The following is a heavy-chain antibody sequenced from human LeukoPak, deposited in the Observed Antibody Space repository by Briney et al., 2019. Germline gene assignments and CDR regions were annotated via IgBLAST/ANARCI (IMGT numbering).Heavy chain of an antibody. CDR1: GGSISSYY. V-gene: IGHV4-59*12. CDR3: AGSDLDFWSGYYGGDY. D-gene: IGHD3-3*01. J-gene: IGHJ4*02. Sequence: SETLSLTCTVSGGSISSYYWSWIRQPPGKGLEWIGYIYYSGSTNYNPSLKSRVTMSVDTSKNQFSLKLSSVTAADTAVYYCAGSDLDFWSGYYGGDYWGQGTLVTVSS. CDR2: IYYSGST.